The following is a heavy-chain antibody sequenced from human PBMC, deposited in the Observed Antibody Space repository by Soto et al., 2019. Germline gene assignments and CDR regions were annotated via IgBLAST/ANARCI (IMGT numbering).Heavy chain of an antibody. CDR2: INSDGSST. J-gene: IGHJ3*02. CDR1: GFTFSSYW. V-gene: IGHV3-74*01. Sequence: EVQLVESGGGLVQPGGSLRLSCAASGFTFSSYWMHWVRQAPGKGLVWVSRINSDGSSTSYADSVKGRFTISRDNAKNTLYLQMNSLRAEDTAVYYCARVYGVAAAFDIWGQGTMVTVSS. CDR3: ARVYGVAAAFDI. D-gene: IGHD6-19*01.